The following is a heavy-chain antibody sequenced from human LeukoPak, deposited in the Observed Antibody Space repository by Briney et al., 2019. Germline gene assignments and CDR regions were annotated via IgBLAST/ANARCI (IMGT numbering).Heavy chain of an antibody. CDR1: GVSITTYY. CDR3: ARRPYSSGWYVGY. V-gene: IGHV4-59*12. J-gene: IGHJ4*02. D-gene: IGHD6-19*01. Sequence: PSETLSLTCTVSGVSITTYYWSWIRQPPGKGLEWIGYIYHSGSTNYNPSLKSRVTISVDTSKNQFSLKLSSVTAADTAVYYCARRPYSSGWYVGYWGQGTLVTVSS. CDR2: IYHSGST.